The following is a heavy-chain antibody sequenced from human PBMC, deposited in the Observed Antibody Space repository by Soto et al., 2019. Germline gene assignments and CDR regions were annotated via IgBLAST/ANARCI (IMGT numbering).Heavy chain of an antibody. Sequence: QVQLVQSGAEVKKPGASVKVSCKASGYTFSSHGISWLRQAPGQGLEWMGWISTYTGDTKYAQLLQGRVTMTTDTSPATAYMELRSLRYDDTAVYYCARSRYWSSYSCQGQGTWFAPWGQGTLVTVSS. V-gene: IGHV1-18*01. CDR1: GYTFSSHG. D-gene: IGHD6-13*01. CDR3: ARSRYWSSYSCQGQGTWFAP. CDR2: ISTYTGDT. J-gene: IGHJ5*02.